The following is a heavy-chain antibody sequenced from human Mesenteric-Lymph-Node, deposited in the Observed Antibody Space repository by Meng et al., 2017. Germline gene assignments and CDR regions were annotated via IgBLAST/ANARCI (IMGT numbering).Heavy chain of an antibody. V-gene: IGHV1-18*01. CDR2: ISAYSGDA. D-gene: IGHD1-26*01. CDR3: ARDIGEREDYFDY. J-gene: IGHJ4*02. CDR1: GYTFTNHG. Sequence: QVQLVQAGAEVKEPGASVKVSCKASGYTFTNHGFSWVRQAPGQGLEWMGWISAYSGDANYEQKLQGRVTMTIDTSTTTAYMELRSLRSDDTAVYYCARDIGEREDYFDYWGQGTLVTVSS.